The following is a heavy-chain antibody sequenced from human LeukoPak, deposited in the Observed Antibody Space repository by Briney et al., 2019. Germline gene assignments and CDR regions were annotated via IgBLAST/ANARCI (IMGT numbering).Heavy chain of an antibody. D-gene: IGHD2/OR15-2a*01. CDR1: GFTFSSYA. V-gene: IGHV3-30-3*01. CDR2: ISYDGSNK. Sequence: GGSLPLSRAASGFTFSSYAMHWVRQAPGKGLEWVAVISYDGSNKYYADSVMGRFTISRDSPKNSLYLQMNSPRDEDTAVYYCARGRYYDTTTSHIDYWGQRNL. J-gene: IGHJ4*02. CDR3: ARGRYYDTTTSHIDY.